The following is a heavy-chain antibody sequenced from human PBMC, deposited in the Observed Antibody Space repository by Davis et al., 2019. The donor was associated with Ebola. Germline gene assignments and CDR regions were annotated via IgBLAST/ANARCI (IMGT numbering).Heavy chain of an antibody. CDR2: ISYDGSNK. CDR3: AKAGDYYDSSGSLGWFDP. CDR1: GFTFSSYG. V-gene: IGHV3-30*18. Sequence: PGGSLRLSCAASGFTFSSYGMHWVRQAPGKGLEWVAVISYDGSNKYYADSVKGRFTISRDNSKNTLYLQMNSLRAEDTAVYYCAKAGDYYDSSGSLGWFDPWGQGTLVTVSS. D-gene: IGHD3-22*01. J-gene: IGHJ5*02.